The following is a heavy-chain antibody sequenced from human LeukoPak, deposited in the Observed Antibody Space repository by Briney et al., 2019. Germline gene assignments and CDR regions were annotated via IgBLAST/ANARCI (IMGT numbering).Heavy chain of an antibody. CDR1: GFTFSSYA. Sequence: GGSLRLSCAASGFTFSSYAMSWVRQAPGKGLEWVSVISGSGGNTHYADSVKGRFTISRDNSKNTLYLQMNSLRAEDTAVYYCATCVAYFDFWSGYYTDYWGQGTLVTVSS. J-gene: IGHJ4*02. CDR2: ISGSGGNT. CDR3: ATCVAYFDFWSGYYTDY. D-gene: IGHD3-3*01. V-gene: IGHV3-23*01.